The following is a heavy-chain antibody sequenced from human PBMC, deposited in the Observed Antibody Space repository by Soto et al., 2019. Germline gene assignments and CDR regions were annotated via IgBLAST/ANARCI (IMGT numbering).Heavy chain of an antibody. CDR1: GFTVSSNY. CDR2: IYADGST. CDR3: ARDLRGATGYAFDI. J-gene: IGHJ3*02. V-gene: IGHV3-66*01. D-gene: IGHD3-10*01. Sequence: EVQLVESGGGLVQPGGSLRLSCAASGFTVSSNYMSWVRQAPRKGLEWVSIIYADGSTYYADSVKGRFTISRDNSKNTLYLQMNSLRGEDTAVYYCARDLRGATGYAFDIWGPGTMVTVSS.